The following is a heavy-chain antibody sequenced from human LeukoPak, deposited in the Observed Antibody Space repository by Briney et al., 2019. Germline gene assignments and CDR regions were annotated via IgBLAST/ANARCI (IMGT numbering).Heavy chain of an antibody. V-gene: IGHV1-2*02. CDR1: GYTFTGYY. CDR2: INPNSGGT. J-gene: IGHJ3*02. Sequence: ASVKVSCKASGYTFTGYYMHWVRQAPGQGLEWMGWINPNSGGTNYAQKFQGRVTMTRDTSISTAYMELSRLRSDDTAVYYCARVRIAARSLFDAFDIWGQGTMVTVSP. CDR3: ARVRIAARSLFDAFDI. D-gene: IGHD6-6*01.